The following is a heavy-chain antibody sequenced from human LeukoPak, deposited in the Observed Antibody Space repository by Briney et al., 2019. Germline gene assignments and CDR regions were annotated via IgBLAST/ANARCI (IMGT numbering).Heavy chain of an antibody. V-gene: IGHV4-31*03. CDR1: GGSISSGGYY. Sequence: SETLSLTCTVSGGSISSGGYYWSWIRQHPGKGLEWIGYIYYSGSTYYNPSLKSRVTISVDTSKNQFSLKLSSVTAADTAVYYCARDGGDLGYCSGGSCYSYYWGQGTLVTVSS. CDR2: IYYSGST. CDR3: ARDGGDLGYCSGGSCYSYY. J-gene: IGHJ4*02. D-gene: IGHD2-15*01.